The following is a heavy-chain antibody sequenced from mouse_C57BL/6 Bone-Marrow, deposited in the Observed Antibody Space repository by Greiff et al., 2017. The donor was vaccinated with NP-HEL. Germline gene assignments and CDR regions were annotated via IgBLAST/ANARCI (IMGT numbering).Heavy chain of an antibody. CDR3: ARVPNYEYDGYWYFDV. V-gene: IGHV1-80*01. D-gene: IGHD2-4*01. J-gene: IGHJ1*03. CDR2: IYPGDGDT. Sequence: VKLQQSGAELVKPGASVKISCKASGYAFSSYWMNWVKQRPGKGLEWIGQIYPGDGDTNYNGKFKGKATLTADKSSSTAYMQRSSLTSEDSAVYFCARVPNYEYDGYWYFDVWGTGTTVTVSS. CDR1: GYAFSSYW.